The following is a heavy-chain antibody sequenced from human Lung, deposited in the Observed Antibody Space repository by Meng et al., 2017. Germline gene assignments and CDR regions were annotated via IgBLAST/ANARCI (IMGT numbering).Heavy chain of an antibody. J-gene: IGHJ4*02. CDR3: SRGPTTMAHDFDY. CDR1: VGAFSYCY. V-gene: IGHV4-34*01. Sequence: QAQLQVRSAGLWRSTDPVALTRVFSVGAFSYCYWSWTRLPPAKGLEWIGEINHSGSTNYNPSLESRATISVDTSQNNLSLKLSSVTAADSAVYYCSRGPTTMAHDFDYWGQGTLVTVSS. D-gene: IGHD4-11*01. CDR2: INHSGST.